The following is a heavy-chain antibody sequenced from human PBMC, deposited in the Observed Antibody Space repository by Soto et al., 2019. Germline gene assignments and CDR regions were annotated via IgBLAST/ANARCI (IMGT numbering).Heavy chain of an antibody. J-gene: IGHJ5*02. D-gene: IGHD3-10*01. Sequence: GGSLRLSCAASGFTFSSYGMHWVRQAPGKGLEWVAVISYDGSNKYYADSVKGRFTISRDNSKNTLYLQMNSLRAEDTAVYYCAKTDFTMVPWFDPWGQGTLVTVSS. V-gene: IGHV3-30*18. CDR3: AKTDFTMVPWFDP. CDR1: GFTFSSYG. CDR2: ISYDGSNK.